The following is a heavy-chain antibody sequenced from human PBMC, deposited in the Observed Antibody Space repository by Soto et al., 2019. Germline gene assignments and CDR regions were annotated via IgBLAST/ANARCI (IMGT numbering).Heavy chain of an antibody. V-gene: IGHV4-31*03. D-gene: IGHD1-1*01. J-gene: IGHJ5*02. CDR1: GGSIRTAGYS. CDR2: IFYRGAT. Sequence: QVQLQESGPELVKSSQTLSLTCTVSGGSIRTAGYSWGWNRPRPGKGLEGIGYIFYRGATYYKSSLKSRTTLSLDTSKNQFYVTMTSLTAADTAVYFWARVGTIRGIEFDPWCQCIPVTVSS. CDR3: ARVGTIRGIEFDP.